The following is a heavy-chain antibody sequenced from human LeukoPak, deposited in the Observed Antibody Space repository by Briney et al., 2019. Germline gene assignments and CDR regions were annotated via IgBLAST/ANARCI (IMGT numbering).Heavy chain of an antibody. CDR1: GYSFTSYW. Sequence: GESLQISCKGSGYSFTSYWIGWVRQLPGKGLEWMGIIYPGDSDTRYSPSFQGQVTVSADKSISTAYLQWSSLKASDTAMYYCATSVPAAILGFDPWGQGTLVTVSS. D-gene: IGHD2-2*02. J-gene: IGHJ5*02. CDR2: IYPGDSDT. V-gene: IGHV5-51*01. CDR3: ATSVPAAILGFDP.